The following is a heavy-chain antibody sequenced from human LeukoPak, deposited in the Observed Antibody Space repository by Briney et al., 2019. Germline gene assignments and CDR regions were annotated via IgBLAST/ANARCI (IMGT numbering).Heavy chain of an antibody. CDR3: ARLDTAMVYWYFDL. D-gene: IGHD5-18*01. Sequence: RASVKVSCKASGYTFSSYGISWGRQAPGQGLEWMGWISAYNDNTNYAQKFQGRVTMTTDASTSTGYMELRSLRSDDTAVYYCARLDTAMVYWYFDLWGRGTLVTVSS. CDR2: ISAYNDNT. V-gene: IGHV1-18*01. J-gene: IGHJ2*01. CDR1: GYTFSSYG.